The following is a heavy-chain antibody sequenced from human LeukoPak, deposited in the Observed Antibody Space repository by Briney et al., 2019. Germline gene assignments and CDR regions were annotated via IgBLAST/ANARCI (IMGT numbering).Heavy chain of an antibody. CDR2: IYYSGST. Sequence: SETLSLTCTVSGGSISSSNYYWGWIRQPPGTGLEWIGSIYYSGSTYSNPSLKSRVTISVDTSKNQFSLKLSSVTAADTAVYYCARPTSGSYSALFDYWGQGTLVTVSS. CDR3: ARPTSGSYSALFDY. CDR1: GGSISSSNYY. J-gene: IGHJ4*02. D-gene: IGHD1-26*01. V-gene: IGHV4-39*01.